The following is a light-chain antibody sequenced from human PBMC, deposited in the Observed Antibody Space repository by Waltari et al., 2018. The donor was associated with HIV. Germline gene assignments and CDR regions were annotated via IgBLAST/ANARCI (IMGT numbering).Light chain of an antibody. J-gene: IGLJ2*01. CDR2: DVT. V-gene: IGLV2-8*01. Sequence: SALPQPPSASGSPGQSVTISCTRTSSALGPQNSVSWFQQHPGKAPKLMIYDVTKRPSGVPDRFSGSKSGNTASLTVSGLQAEDEADYYCASHAGSKDVFGGGTRLTVL. CDR1: SSALGPQNS. CDR3: ASHAGSKDV.